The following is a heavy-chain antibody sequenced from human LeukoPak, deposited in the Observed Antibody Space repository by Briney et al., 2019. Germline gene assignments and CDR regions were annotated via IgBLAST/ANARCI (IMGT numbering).Heavy chain of an antibody. D-gene: IGHD6-13*01. CDR1: GYRFTDYY. CDR2: INPNSGDI. J-gene: IGHJ3*02. V-gene: IGHV1-2*02. CDR3: ARRIAALGNDAFDI. Sequence: ASVKVSCKASGYRFTDYYIHWVRQAPGQGLEWMGWINPNSGDINYAQKFQGRVTMTRDTSISTAYMELSRLRFDDTAVYYCARRIAALGNDAFDIWGQGTMLTVSP.